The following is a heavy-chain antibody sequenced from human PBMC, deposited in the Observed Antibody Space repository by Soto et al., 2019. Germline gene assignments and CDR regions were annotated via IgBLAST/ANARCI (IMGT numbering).Heavy chain of an antibody. CDR1: GFTFSSYS. D-gene: IGHD6-19*01. CDR2: ILYDGSNK. J-gene: IGHJ4*02. Sequence: QVQLVESGGGVVQPGRSLRLSCAASGFTFSSYSMHWVRQAPGQGLDWVAVILYDGSNKYYADSVKGRFTISRDNSKNTLYLQMNSLRAEDTAVYYCAKAPQSTYSSGWLDYWGQGTLVTVSS. CDR3: AKAPQSTYSSGWLDY. V-gene: IGHV3-30*18.